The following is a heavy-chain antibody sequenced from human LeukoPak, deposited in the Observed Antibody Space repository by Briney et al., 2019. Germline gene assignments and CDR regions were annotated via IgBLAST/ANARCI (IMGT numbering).Heavy chain of an antibody. CDR2: IYYSGST. V-gene: IGHV4-59*01. CDR3: ARADYSGYQDY. Sequence: PSETLSLTCTVSGGSISSYYWSWIRQPPGKGLEWIGYIYYSGSTNYNPSLKSRVTISVDTSKNQSSLKLSSVTAADTAVYYCARADYSGYQDYWGQGTLVTVSS. J-gene: IGHJ4*02. CDR1: GGSISSYY. D-gene: IGHD5-12*01.